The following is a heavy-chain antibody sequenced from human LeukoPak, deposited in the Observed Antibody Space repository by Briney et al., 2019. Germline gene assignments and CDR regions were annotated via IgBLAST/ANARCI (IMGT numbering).Heavy chain of an antibody. CDR3: ARGPHLFDY. J-gene: IGHJ4*02. V-gene: IGHV4-4*02. Sequence: SETLSLTCGVSGGSISSTNWWTWVRQPPGEGLEWIGEVHLSGRTNYNPSLESRVTMSVDMSENHISLKLTSVTAADTAVYYCARGPHLFDYWGQGTLVTVSS. CDR2: VHLSGRT. CDR1: GGSISSTNW.